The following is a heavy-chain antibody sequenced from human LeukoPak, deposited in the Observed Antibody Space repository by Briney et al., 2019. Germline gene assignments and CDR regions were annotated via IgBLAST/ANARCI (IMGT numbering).Heavy chain of an antibody. D-gene: IGHD1-1*01. J-gene: IGHJ4*02. CDR1: GYTFTSYA. CDR3: ARDSPYGNWNDGGLYYFDY. CDR2: INAGNGNT. Sequence: GASVKVSCKASGYTFTSYAMHWVRQAPGQRLEWMGWINAGNGNTKYSQKFQGRVTITRDTSASTAYMELSSLRSEDTAVYYCARDSPYGNWNDGGLYYFDYWGQGTLVTVSS. V-gene: IGHV1-3*01.